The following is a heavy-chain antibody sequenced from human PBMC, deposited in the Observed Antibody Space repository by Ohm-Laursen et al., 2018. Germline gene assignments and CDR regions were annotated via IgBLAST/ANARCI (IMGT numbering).Heavy chain of an antibody. CDR2: MNPNSGNT. CDR3: ARGDYGDYDLAY. CDR1: GYTFTSNT. Sequence: SSVKVSCKAAGYTFTSNTITWVRQAPGQGLEWMGWMNPNSGNTGYAQKFQGRVTVTRNTSISTAYMELSSLRSEDTAVYFCARGDYGDYDLAYWGQGTLVTVSS. V-gene: IGHV1-8*01. J-gene: IGHJ4*02. D-gene: IGHD4-17*01.